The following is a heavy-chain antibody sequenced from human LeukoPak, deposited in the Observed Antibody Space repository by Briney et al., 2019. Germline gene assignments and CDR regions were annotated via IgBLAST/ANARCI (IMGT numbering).Heavy chain of an antibody. CDR1: GGSMSSYY. D-gene: IGHD2-15*01. CDR3: ARGGATQYYY. V-gene: IGHV4-59*01. CDR2: VSSSGST. Sequence: SETLSLTCTVSGGSMSSYYWSWIRQPPGKGLEWIGYVSSSGSTNYNPSLKSRVTISVDTSKNKFSLKLSSVTAADTAVYFCARGGATQYYYWGQGTLVTVS. J-gene: IGHJ4*02.